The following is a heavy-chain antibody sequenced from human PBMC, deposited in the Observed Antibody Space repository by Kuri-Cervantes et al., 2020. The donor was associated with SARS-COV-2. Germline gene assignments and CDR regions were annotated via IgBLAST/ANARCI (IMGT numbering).Heavy chain of an antibody. D-gene: IGHD5-18*01. V-gene: IGHV3-23*01. CDR3: AKDRGYSYGYGYFDY. Sequence: GGFLRLSCAASGFTFSSYAMSWVRQAPGKGLEWVSAISGSGGSTYYADSVKGRFTISRDNSKNTLYLQMNSLRAEDTAVYYCAKDRGYSYGYGYFDYWGQGTLVTVSS. CDR1: GFTFSSYA. CDR2: ISGSGGST. J-gene: IGHJ4*02.